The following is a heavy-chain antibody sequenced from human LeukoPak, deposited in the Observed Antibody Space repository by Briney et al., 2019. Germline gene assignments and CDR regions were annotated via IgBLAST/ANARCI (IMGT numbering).Heavy chain of an antibody. D-gene: IGHD6-13*01. CDR1: GYTFTSYY. V-gene: IGHV1-46*01. CDR2: INPSGGST. J-gene: IGHJ4*02. Sequence: ASVKVSCKASGYTFTSYYMHWVRQAPGQGLEWMGIINPSGGSTSDAQKFQGRVTMTRDMSTSTVYMELSSLRSEDTAVYYCARSRSWIYFDYWGQGTLVTVSS. CDR3: ARSRSWIYFDY.